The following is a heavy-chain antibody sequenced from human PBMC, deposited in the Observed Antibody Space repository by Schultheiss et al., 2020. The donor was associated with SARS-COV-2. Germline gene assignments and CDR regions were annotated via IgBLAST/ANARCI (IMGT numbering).Heavy chain of an antibody. J-gene: IGHJ4*02. Sequence: SETLSLTCAVSGGSISSGGYSWSWIRQPPGKGLEWIGYIYHSGSTYYNPSLKSRVTISVDTSKNQFSLKLSSVTAADTAVYYCARNSPKYYDSSGYYLGYWGQGTLVTVSS. CDR1: GGSISSGGYS. CDR3: ARNSPKYYDSSGYYLGY. CDR2: IYHSGST. D-gene: IGHD3-22*01. V-gene: IGHV4-30-2*05.